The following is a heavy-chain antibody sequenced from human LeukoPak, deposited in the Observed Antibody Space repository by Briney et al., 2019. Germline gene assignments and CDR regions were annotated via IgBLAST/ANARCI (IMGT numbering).Heavy chain of an antibody. J-gene: IGHJ5*02. Sequence: SETLSLTCTVSGGSISSYYWSWIRQPPGKGLEWIGYIYYSGSTNYNPSLKSRVTISVDTSKNQFSLKLSSVTAADTAVYYCAGVGSGGWFDPWGQGTLVTVSS. CDR3: AGVGSGGWFDP. V-gene: IGHV4-59*01. D-gene: IGHD3-10*01. CDR2: IYYSGST. CDR1: GGSISSYY.